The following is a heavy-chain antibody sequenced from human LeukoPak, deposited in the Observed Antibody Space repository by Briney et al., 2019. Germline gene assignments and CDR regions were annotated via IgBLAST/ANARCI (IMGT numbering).Heavy chain of an antibody. Sequence: PGGSLRLSCAASGFTFSNAWMSWVRQAPGKGLEWVGRNKSKTDGGTTDYAAPVKGRFTISRDDSKNTLYLQMNSLKTEDTAVYYCTTGGIFGVPFDYWGQGTLVTVSS. CDR1: GFTFSNAW. V-gene: IGHV3-15*01. J-gene: IGHJ4*02. D-gene: IGHD3-3*01. CDR3: TTGGIFGVPFDY. CDR2: NKSKTDGGTT.